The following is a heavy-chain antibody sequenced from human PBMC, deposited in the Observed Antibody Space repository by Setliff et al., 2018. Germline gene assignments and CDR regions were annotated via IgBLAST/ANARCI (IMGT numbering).Heavy chain of an antibody. Sequence: PSETLSLTCAVSGGSISSGSYYWSWIRQPAGKGLEWVGRLHTSGSTNYNPSLKGRVTISVDTSKNQFSLILRSVTAADTAVYYCARGRMRGSCSGPSCTYDPFDIWGQGTPVTVSS. CDR1: GGSISSGSYY. J-gene: IGHJ3*02. V-gene: IGHV4-61*02. CDR2: LHTSGST. CDR3: ARGRMRGSCSGPSCTYDPFDI. D-gene: IGHD2-2*01.